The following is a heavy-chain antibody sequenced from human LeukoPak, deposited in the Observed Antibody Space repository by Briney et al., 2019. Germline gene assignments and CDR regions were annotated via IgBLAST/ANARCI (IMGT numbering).Heavy chain of an antibody. CDR1: VFAFSSHG. D-gene: IGHD2-2*01. V-gene: IGHV3-33*06. CDR2: IWYDGSEK. CDR3: GKDLGSSARYLDRVDY. J-gene: IGHJ4*02. Sequence: GGSLRLSCGASVFAFSSHGMHWVRQAPGKRLERLTNIWYDGSEKYYADSVKGRFTVSRDNSKNTVYLQMNSLRAEDTAVYYCGKDLGSSARYLDRVDYWGQGTLVTVSS.